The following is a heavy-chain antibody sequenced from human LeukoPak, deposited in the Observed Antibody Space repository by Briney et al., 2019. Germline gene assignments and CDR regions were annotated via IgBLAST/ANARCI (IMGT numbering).Heavy chain of an antibody. Sequence: PSETLSLTCTVSGGSMSGFFWTWIRQPPGRELEWIGSIYYSGSSTKYNPSLKSRVIISVDTSKSQFSLNLNSATAADTAVYYCARTSRHFYGSGTNLTPWPAGMDVWGQGTTVTVSS. CDR1: GGSMSGFF. CDR3: ARTSRHFYGSGTNLTPWPAGMDV. J-gene: IGHJ6*02. D-gene: IGHD3-10*01. V-gene: IGHV4-59*01. CDR2: IYYSGSST.